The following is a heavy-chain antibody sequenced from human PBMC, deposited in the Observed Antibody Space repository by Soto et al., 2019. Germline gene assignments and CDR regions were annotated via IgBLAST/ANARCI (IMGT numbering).Heavy chain of an antibody. CDR1: GGSLNSHY. CDR3: ARVGNDYGGKREVWDYYYGMDV. D-gene: IGHD4-17*01. J-gene: IGHJ6*02. Sequence: LSLTCSVSGGSLNSHYWSWFRQPPGKGLELIGYISYSGRAHYKASLKGRFSMSVDTSKNQLSLSVTSVTAADTALYYCARVGNDYGGKREVWDYYYGMDVWGQGNTVTVSS. V-gene: IGHV4-59*11. CDR2: ISYSGRA.